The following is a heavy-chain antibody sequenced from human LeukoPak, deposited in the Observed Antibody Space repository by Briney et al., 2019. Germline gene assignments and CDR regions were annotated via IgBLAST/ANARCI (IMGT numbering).Heavy chain of an antibody. D-gene: IGHD4-17*01. CDR2: ISASGGST. J-gene: IGHJ5*02. V-gene: IGHV3-23*01. CDR1: GFTFSSYA. CDR3: AKTVFAASGPFDP. Sequence: GGSLRLSCAASGFTFSSYAMSWVRQAPGKGLEWVSAISASGGSTYYADSVKGRFTISRDNSRNTLYLQMNSLRAEDTAVYYCAKTVFAASGPFDPWGQGTLVTVSS.